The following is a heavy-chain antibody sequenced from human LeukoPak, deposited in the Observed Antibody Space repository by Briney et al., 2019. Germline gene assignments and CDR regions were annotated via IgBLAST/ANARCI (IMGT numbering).Heavy chain of an antibody. Sequence: GASVKVSCKASGYTFTGYYMHWVRQAPGQGLEWMGWINPNSGGTNYAQKFQGRVTMTRDTSISTAYMELSRLRSVDTGVYYCARACSGGSCLDAFDIWGQETMVTVSS. D-gene: IGHD2-15*01. V-gene: IGHV1-2*02. CDR1: GYTFTGYY. J-gene: IGHJ3*02. CDR3: ARACSGGSCLDAFDI. CDR2: INPNSGGT.